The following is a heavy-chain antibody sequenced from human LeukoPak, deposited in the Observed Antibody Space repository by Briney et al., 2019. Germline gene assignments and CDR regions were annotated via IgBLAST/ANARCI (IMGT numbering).Heavy chain of an antibody. CDR1: GGTFSSYA. V-gene: IGHV1-69*13. CDR3: ARGGPYCGGDCYLTRLMAFDI. J-gene: IGHJ3*02. D-gene: IGHD2-21*01. CDR2: IIPIFGTA. Sequence: GASVKVSCKASGGTFSSYAISWVRQAPGQGLEWMGGIIPIFGTANYAQKFQGRVTITADESTSTAYMELSSLRSEDTAVYYCARGGPYCGGDCYLTRLMAFDIWGQGTMVTVSS.